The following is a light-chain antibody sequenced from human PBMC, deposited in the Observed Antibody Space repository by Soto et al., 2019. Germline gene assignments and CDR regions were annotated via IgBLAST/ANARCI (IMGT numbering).Light chain of an antibody. CDR1: QSVSSTS. CDR2: ASS. CDR3: HQYGTSPDT. Sequence: EIVLTQSPGTLSLSPGERATLSCRASQSVSSTSLAWYQQKPGQSPRLLIFASSTSATDIPDRFSGSGSGTDFTLTVSRLEPEDFAVYYCHQYGTSPDTFGQGTKLDI. V-gene: IGKV3-20*01. J-gene: IGKJ2*01.